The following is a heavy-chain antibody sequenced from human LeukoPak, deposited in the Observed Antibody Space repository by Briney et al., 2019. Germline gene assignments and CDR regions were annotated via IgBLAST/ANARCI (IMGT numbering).Heavy chain of an antibody. CDR2: IIPIFGTA. CDR3: ASLAVGSGSSPFDY. CDR1: GGTFSSYA. J-gene: IGHJ4*02. V-gene: IGHV1-69*06. Sequence: GSSVKVSCKASGGTFSSYAISWVRQAPGQGLEWMGGIIPIFGTANYAQKFQGRVTITADKSTSTAYMELSSLRSEDTAVYYCASLAVGSGSSPFDYWGQGTLVTVSS. D-gene: IGHD1-26*01.